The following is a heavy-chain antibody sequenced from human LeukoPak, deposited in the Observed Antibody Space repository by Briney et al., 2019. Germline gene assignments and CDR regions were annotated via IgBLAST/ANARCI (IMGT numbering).Heavy chain of an antibody. Sequence: PGGSLRLSCAASGFTFSSYGMHWVRQAPGKGLEWVAFIRYDGSSKDYADSVKGRFTISRDNSKNTLYLQMNSLRAEDTAVYYCAKDTDKGNYYFDYWGQGTLVTVSS. J-gene: IGHJ4*02. CDR3: AKDTDKGNYYFDY. CDR2: IRYDGSSK. D-gene: IGHD3-10*01. CDR1: GFTFSSYG. V-gene: IGHV3-30*02.